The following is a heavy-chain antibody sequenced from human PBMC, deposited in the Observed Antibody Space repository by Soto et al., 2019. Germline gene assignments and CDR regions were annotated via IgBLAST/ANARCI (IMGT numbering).Heavy chain of an antibody. J-gene: IGHJ4*02. CDR1: GGTFSSYT. CDR2: IIPILGIA. V-gene: IGHV1-69*02. CDR3: ARARVGLEPYFDY. Sequence: QVQLVQSGAEVKKPGSSVKVSCKASGGTFSSYTISWVRQAPGQGLEWMGRIIPILGIANYAQKFQGRVTITADKSTSTAYMELSSLRSEDMAVYYCARARVGLEPYFDYWCQGTLVTVSS. D-gene: IGHD1-1*01.